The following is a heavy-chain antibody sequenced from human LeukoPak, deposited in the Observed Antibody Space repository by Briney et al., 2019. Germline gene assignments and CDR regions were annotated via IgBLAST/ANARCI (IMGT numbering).Heavy chain of an antibody. Sequence: SETLSLTCTVSGGSISSYYWSWIRQPPGKGLEWIGYIYYSGSTNYNPSLKSRVTISVDTSKNQFSLKLSFVTAADTAVYYCARLFSRSAYSYYYYYMDVWGKGTTVTVSS. V-gene: IGHV4-59*08. CDR3: ARLFSRSAYSYYYYYMDV. CDR1: GGSISSYY. J-gene: IGHJ6*03. D-gene: IGHD3-10*01. CDR2: IYYSGST.